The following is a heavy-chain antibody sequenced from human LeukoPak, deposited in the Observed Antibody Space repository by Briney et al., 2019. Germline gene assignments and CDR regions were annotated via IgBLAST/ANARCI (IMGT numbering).Heavy chain of an antibody. Sequence: PGGSLRLSCAASGFTFSDYYMSWIRQAPGKGLEWVSYISSNGGAIYYADSVKGRFTISRDNARNSLYLLMNSLKAEDTAMYFCARDNLQFASFLDNWGQGTLVTVSS. CDR3: ARDNLQFASFLDN. CDR1: GFTFSDYY. V-gene: IGHV3-11*01. CDR2: ISSNGGAI. D-gene: IGHD1-14*01. J-gene: IGHJ4*02.